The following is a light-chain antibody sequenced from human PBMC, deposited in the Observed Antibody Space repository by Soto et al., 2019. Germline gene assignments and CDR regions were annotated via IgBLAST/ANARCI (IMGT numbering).Light chain of an antibody. J-gene: IGKJ3*01. Sequence: DFQMTQSPSSLSASVGDRVTISCRASQDIGTFLNWYQQKPGKPPNLLIYAASNLLSGVSSRFSGSGSGTDFTLTIRSLQPEDFATYYCQQSYSTPQFTFGPGTKVDMK. CDR1: QDIGTF. CDR2: AAS. V-gene: IGKV1-39*01. CDR3: QQSYSTPQFT.